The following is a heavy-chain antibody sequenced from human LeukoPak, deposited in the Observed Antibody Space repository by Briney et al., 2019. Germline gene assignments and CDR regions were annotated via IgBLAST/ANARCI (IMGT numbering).Heavy chain of an antibody. CDR2: INPSGGST. CDR1: GYTFTSYY. CDR3: ARDLTLTLFEDYYYYYMDV. Sequence: ASVKVSFKSSGYTFTSYYMHWVRQAPGQGLEWMGIINPSGGSTSYAQKFQGRVTMTRDMSTSTVYMELSSLRSEDTAVYYCARDLTLTLFEDYYYYYMDVWGKGTTVTVSS. J-gene: IGHJ6*03. V-gene: IGHV1-46*01. D-gene: IGHD2/OR15-2a*01.